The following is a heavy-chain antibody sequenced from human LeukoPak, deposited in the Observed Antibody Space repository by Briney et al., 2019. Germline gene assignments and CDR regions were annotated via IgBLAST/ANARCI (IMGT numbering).Heavy chain of an antibody. D-gene: IGHD3-22*01. Sequence: ASVKVSCKASGYTFTGYYMHWVRQAPGQGLEWMGWINPNSGGTNYAQKFQGRVTMTRDTSISTAYMELSRLRSDDTAVYYCARVYYYDSSGYLPRGYAFDIWGQGTMVTVSS. CDR3: ARVYYYDSSGYLPRGYAFDI. V-gene: IGHV1-2*02. J-gene: IGHJ3*02. CDR2: INPNSGGT. CDR1: GYTFTGYY.